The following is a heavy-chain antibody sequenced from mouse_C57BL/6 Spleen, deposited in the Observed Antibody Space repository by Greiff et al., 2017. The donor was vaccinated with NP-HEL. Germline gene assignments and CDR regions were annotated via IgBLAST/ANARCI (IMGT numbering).Heavy chain of an antibody. V-gene: IGHV14-3*01. CDR2: IVPENGNT. J-gene: IGHJ1*03. CDR1: GFNINNTY. CDR3: AREGDLLFDV. D-gene: IGHD2-1*01. Sequence: VQLLQSVAELVRPGASVKLSCTASGFNINNTYMHWVKQRPEQGLEWIGRIVPENGNTKSASKFQGKATITADTSSNTSYLQLSSLTSEDTAIYYCAREGDLLFDVWGTGTTVTVSS.